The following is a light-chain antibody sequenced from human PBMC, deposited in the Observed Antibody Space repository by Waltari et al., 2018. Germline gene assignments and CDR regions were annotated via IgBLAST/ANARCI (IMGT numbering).Light chain of an antibody. V-gene: IGKV1-5*01. CDR3: QQYNSFWT. CDR1: QSINNR. CDR2: DAS. J-gene: IGKJ1*01. Sequence: DIQMTQSPSTLSASVGDRVTITCRASQSINNRLAWFQQKPGKAPKLLIYDASSLESGVPSRFSGSGSGTEFTLTISSLQPDDFATYYCQQYNSFWTFGQGTKVEIK.